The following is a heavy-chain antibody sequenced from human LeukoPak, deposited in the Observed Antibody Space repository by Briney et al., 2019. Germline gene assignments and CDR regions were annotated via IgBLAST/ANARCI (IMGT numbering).Heavy chain of an antibody. CDR3: ARDRQAGLSTSFDP. CDR2: INPNSGGT. Sequence: ASVKVSCKASGYTFTGYYMHWVRQAPGQGLEWMGWINPNSGGTNYAQKFQGRVTMTRDTSISTAYMELSRLRSDDTAVYYCARDRQAGLSTSFDPWGQGTLVTVSS. J-gene: IGHJ5*02. V-gene: IGHV1-2*02. CDR1: GYTFTGYY. D-gene: IGHD6-6*01.